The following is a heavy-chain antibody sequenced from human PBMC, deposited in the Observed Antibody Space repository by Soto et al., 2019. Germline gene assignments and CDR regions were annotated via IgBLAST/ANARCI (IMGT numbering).Heavy chain of an antibody. CDR1: GYTFTSYY. Sequence: ASVKVSCKASGYTFTSYYMHWVRQAPGQGLEWMGIINPSGGSTSYAQKFQGRVTMTRDTSTSTVYMELSSLRSEDTAVYYCARGYCSGGSCYGLSYWGQGTLVTVSS. D-gene: IGHD2-15*01. J-gene: IGHJ4*02. CDR3: ARGYCSGGSCYGLSY. V-gene: IGHV1-46*01. CDR2: INPSGGST.